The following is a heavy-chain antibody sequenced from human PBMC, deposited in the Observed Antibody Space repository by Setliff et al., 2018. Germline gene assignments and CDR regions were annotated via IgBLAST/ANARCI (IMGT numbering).Heavy chain of an antibody. Sequence: SETLSLTCTVSDGSISSRHYYWSWIRQPAGKGLEWLGQIYTSWSTNYNPSLKGRATLSIDASKKQFSLKLTSVTAADTAVYYCARASSGWYSAYYYYMDVWGKGTTVTVSS. CDR2: IYTSWST. J-gene: IGHJ6*03. D-gene: IGHD6-19*01. V-gene: IGHV4-61*09. CDR1: DGSISSRHYY. CDR3: ARASSGWYSAYYYYMDV.